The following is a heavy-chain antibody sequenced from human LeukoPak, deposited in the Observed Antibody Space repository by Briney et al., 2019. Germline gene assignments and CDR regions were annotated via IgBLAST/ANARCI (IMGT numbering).Heavy chain of an antibody. J-gene: IGHJ6*03. CDR2: ISSSSGNII. CDR1: GFSFRSYS. D-gene: IGHD1/OR15-1a*01. V-gene: IGHV3-48*04. Sequence: GGSLRLSCVASGFSFRSYSMNWVRQAPGKGLEWVSYISSSSGNIIYYAESVKGRFTIYRDNAKNSLYLQMNSLRVEDTAVYYCASGKWKNGYYMDVWGKGTTITVSS. CDR3: ASGKWKNGYYMDV.